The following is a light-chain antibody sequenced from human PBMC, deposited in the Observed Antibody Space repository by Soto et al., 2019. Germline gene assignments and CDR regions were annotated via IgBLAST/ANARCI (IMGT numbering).Light chain of an antibody. V-gene: IGLV2-14*01. CDR1: SSDIGGYNY. CDR2: EVS. CDR3: SSYTSSNTGV. Sequence: QSVLTQPASVSGSPGQSITISCTGTSSDIGGYNYVSWYQQHPGKAPILMIYEVSNRPSGVSNRFSGSKSGNTASLTISGLQAEDEADYYCSSYTSSNTGVFGTGTKVTVL. J-gene: IGLJ1*01.